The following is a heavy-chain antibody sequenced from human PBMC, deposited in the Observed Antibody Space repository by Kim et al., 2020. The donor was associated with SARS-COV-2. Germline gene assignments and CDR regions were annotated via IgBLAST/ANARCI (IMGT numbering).Heavy chain of an antibody. CDR3: ARAGVGTRYFDY. J-gene: IGHJ4*02. CDR2: IRNKASTYTT. V-gene: IGHV3-72*01. D-gene: IGHD2-8*01. CDR1: GFTFSDYY. Sequence: GGSLRLSCAASGFTFSDYYMDWVRQAPGTGLEWISRIRNKASTYTTEYAGSVKGRFIISRDESKNSLHLQMNSLKTEDTAIYYCARAGVGTRYFDYWGQGTLVTVSS.